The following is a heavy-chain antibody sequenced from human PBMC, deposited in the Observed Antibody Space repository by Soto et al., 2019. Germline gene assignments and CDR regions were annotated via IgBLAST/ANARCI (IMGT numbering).Heavy chain of an antibody. CDR3: ARHELSYNYGMDV. CDR1: GFTFNTYW. J-gene: IGHJ6*02. V-gene: IGHV3-7*01. D-gene: IGHD1-7*01. CDR2: IKEDGSDK. Sequence: LRLSCAASGFTFNTYWMTWVRQAPGKGLEWVANIKEDGSDKYYVDSVKGRFTISRDNARNSLYLQMNSLRAEDTAVYYCARHELSYNYGMDVWGQRTTVTVSS.